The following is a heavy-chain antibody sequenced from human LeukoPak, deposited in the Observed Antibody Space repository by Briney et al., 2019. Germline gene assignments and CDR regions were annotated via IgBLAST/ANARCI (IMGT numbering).Heavy chain of an antibody. Sequence: PSETLSLTCTVSGGSISSYYWSWIRQPPGKGLEWIGYIYYSGSTNYNPSLKNRVTLSVDTSKNQFSLKLSSVTAADTAVYYCARQPYSDSSGYYYPGAFDIWGQGTMVTVSS. CDR3: ARQPYSDSSGYYYPGAFDI. CDR1: GGSISSYY. J-gene: IGHJ3*02. CDR2: IYYSGST. V-gene: IGHV4-59*08. D-gene: IGHD3-22*01.